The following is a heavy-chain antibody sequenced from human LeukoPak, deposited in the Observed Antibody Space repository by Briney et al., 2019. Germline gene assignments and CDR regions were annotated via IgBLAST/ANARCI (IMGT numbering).Heavy chain of an antibody. J-gene: IGHJ5*02. CDR1: GGTFSSYA. CDR3: ARTVGSSSSVNWFDP. Sequence: SVKVSCKASGGTFSSYAISWVRQAPEQGLEWMGGIITIFGTANYAQKFQGRVTITADESTSTAYMELSSLRSEDTAVYYCARTVGSSSSVNWFDPWGQGTLSPSPQ. V-gene: IGHV1-69*13. D-gene: IGHD6-6*01. CDR2: IITIFGTA.